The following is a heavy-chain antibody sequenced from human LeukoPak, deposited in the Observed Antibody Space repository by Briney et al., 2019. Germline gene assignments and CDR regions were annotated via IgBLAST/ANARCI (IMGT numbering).Heavy chain of an antibody. CDR3: ARAVVVPAATSQFDY. J-gene: IGHJ4*02. D-gene: IGHD2-2*01. Sequence: SETLSLTCTVSGGSISSSSYYWGWIRQPPGKGLEWIGSIYYSGSTYYNPSLKSRVTISVDTSKNQFSLKLSSVTAADTAVYYCARAVVVPAATSQFDYWGQGTLVTVSS. CDR2: IYYSGST. CDR1: GGSISSSSYY. V-gene: IGHV4-39*01.